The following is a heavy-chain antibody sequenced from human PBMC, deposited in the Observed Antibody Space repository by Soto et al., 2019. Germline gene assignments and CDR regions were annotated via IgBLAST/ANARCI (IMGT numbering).Heavy chain of an antibody. CDR2: ISYDGSNK. D-gene: IGHD5-18*01. Sequence: GGSLRLSCAASGFTFSSYAMHWVRQAPGKGLEWVAVISYDGSNKYYADSVKGRFTISRDNSKNTLYLQMNSLRAEDTAVYYCARDVLDTPLGYWGQGTLVTVSS. CDR1: GFTFSSYA. CDR3: ARDVLDTPLGY. J-gene: IGHJ4*02. V-gene: IGHV3-30-3*01.